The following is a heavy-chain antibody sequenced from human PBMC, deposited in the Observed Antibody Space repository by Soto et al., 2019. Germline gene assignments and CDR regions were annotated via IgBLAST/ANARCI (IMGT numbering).Heavy chain of an antibody. CDR2: INSDGSST. CDR1: GFTFSSYW. D-gene: IGHD5-12*01. V-gene: IGHV3-74*01. J-gene: IGHJ6*02. Sequence: GSLRLSCAASGFTFSSYWMHWVRQAPGKGLVWVSRINSDGSSTSYADSVKGRFTISRDNAKNTLYLQMNSLRAEDTAVYYCARAGWLQLGDYYYYGMDVWGQGTTVTVSS. CDR3: ARAGWLQLGDYYYYGMDV.